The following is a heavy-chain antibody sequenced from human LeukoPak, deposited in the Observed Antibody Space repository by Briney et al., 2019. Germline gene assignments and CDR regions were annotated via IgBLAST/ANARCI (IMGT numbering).Heavy chain of an antibody. D-gene: IGHD3-3*02. V-gene: IGHV3-30*04. CDR2: ISSDGSIK. J-gene: IGHJ4*02. Sequence: GGSLRLSCAASGFTFSAYAMHWVRQAPGKGLEWVAVISSDGSIKYYADSVKGRFTISRDNSENTMRLQMGSLRAEDTAVYYCARGSVSKYRFFDNWGQGILVTVSS. CDR1: GFTFSAYA. CDR3: ARGSVSKYRFFDN.